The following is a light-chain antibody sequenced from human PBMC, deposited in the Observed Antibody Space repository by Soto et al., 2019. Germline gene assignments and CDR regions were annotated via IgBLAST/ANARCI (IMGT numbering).Light chain of an antibody. V-gene: IGLV7-46*01. Sequence: QAVVTQEPSLTVSPGGPVTLTCGSSTGAVTSGNYPYWFQKKPGQAPWTLIYDTTNKQSWTPARFSGSLLGGKAALTLAGAQTDDEADYYCLLSYSGTNWVFGGGTKLTVL. CDR2: DTT. J-gene: IGLJ3*02. CDR1: TGAVTSGNY. CDR3: LLSYSGTNWV.